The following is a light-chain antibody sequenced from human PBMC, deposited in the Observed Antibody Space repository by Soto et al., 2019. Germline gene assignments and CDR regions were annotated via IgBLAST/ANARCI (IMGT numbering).Light chain of an antibody. Sequence: QSVLTQPPSVSGAPGQRVTISCTGSSSNIGAGYAVHWYQQLPGTAPKLLIYGNSNRPSGVPDRFSGSKSGTSDSLAITGLQAEDEADYYCQSYDSILSGVVFGGGTKLTVL. V-gene: IGLV1-40*01. CDR1: SSNIGAGYA. CDR3: QSYDSILSGVV. CDR2: GNS. J-gene: IGLJ2*01.